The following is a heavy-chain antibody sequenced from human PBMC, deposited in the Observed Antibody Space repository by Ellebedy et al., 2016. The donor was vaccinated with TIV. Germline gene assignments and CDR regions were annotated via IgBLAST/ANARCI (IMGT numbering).Heavy chain of an antibody. CDR1: GFSLGSAPVT. V-gene: IGHV2-5*02. CDR2: IFWDGAK. D-gene: IGHD2-21*01. CDR3: VYSTAFLVLCSVDH. Sequence: SGPTLVKPTQTHTLTCACSGFSLGSAPVTVGWIRQPPGKALDWLAFIFWDGAKRYSPYLQTSLSITQDTSKNQVVLSLTHVDPEDSATYFCVYSTAFLVLCSVDHWGQGIAVSVSS. J-gene: IGHJ4*02.